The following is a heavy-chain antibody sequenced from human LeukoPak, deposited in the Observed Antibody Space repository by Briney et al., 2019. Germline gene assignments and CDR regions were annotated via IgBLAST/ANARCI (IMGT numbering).Heavy chain of an antibody. V-gene: IGHV4-61*10. CDR1: GGSISSGSYY. J-gene: IGHJ6*03. CDR2: IYYSGST. D-gene: IGHD2-2*01. Sequence: SSQTLSLTCTVSGGSISSGSYYWSWIRQPAGKGLEWIGYIYYSGSTNYNPSLKSRVTISVDTSKNQFSLKLSSVTAADTAVYYCARCTSYYYYYMDVWGKGTTVTVSS. CDR3: ARCTSYYYYYMDV.